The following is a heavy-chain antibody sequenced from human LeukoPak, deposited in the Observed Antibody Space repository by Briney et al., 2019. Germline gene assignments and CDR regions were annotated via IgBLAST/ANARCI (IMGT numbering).Heavy chain of an antibody. J-gene: IGHJ4*02. CDR2: TNPNSGGT. CDR3: ASYCSGGGCYSRSFDY. CDR1: GYTFTGYY. D-gene: IGHD2-15*01. Sequence: GASVKVSCKASGYTFTGYYMHWVRQAPGQGLEWMGRTNPNSGGTNYAQKFQGRVTMTRDTSISTAYMELSRLRSDDTAVYYCASYCSGGGCYSRSFDYWGQGTLVTVSS. V-gene: IGHV1-2*06.